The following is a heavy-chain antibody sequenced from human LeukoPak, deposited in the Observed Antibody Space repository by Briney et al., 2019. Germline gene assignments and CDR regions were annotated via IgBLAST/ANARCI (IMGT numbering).Heavy chain of an antibody. J-gene: IGHJ4*02. CDR1: GFTFDNNA. V-gene: IGHV3-23*01. CDR2: ISGGGGNT. Sequence: GGSLRLSCAASGFTFDNNAMTWVRQAPGEGLEWVPAISGGGGNTYYADSVKGRFTISRDNSKSTLYLQLNSLRAEDTAVYYCAKQSTASGSWDYWGQGTLLTVSS. D-gene: IGHD2-21*01. CDR3: AKQSTASGSWDY.